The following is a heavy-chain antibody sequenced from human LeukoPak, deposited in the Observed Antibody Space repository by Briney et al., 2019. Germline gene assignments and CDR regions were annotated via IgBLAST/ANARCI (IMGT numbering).Heavy chain of an antibody. CDR2: INHSGST. V-gene: IGHV4-34*01. D-gene: IGHD6-19*01. CDR1: GGSFSGYY. Sequence: SETLSLTCAVYGGSFSGYYWSWIRQPPGKGLEWIGEINHSGSTNYNPSLKSRVTISVDTSKNQFSLKLSSVTAADTAVYYCARARGVAGHYFDYWGQGTLVTVSS. CDR3: ARARGVAGHYFDY. J-gene: IGHJ4*02.